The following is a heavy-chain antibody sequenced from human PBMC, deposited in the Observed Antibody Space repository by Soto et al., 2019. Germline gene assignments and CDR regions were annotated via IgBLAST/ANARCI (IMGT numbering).Heavy chain of an antibody. Sequence: GGSLRLSCAASGFTFSNYAMSWVRQAPGKGLEWVSAISGGGGNTYYADSVKGRFTISRDSSKNTLYLQMNSLRAEDTAVYYCAKDLNRVRSRYYFDYWGQGTLVTVSS. J-gene: IGHJ4*02. CDR2: ISGGGGNT. V-gene: IGHV3-23*01. CDR3: AKDLNRVRSRYYFDY. CDR1: GFTFSNYA.